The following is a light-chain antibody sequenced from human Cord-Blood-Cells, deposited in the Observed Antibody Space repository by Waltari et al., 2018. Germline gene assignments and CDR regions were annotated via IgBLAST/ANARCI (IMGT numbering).Light chain of an antibody. J-gene: IGLJ1*01. CDR2: EGS. V-gene: IGLV2-23*01. CDR1: SSDVGSYNL. Sequence: QSALTQPASVSGSPGQSITISCTGTSSDVGSYNLVSWYQQHPGKAPKLMIYEGSKRPSGVSKRFSGSKSGNTASLPISGLQAEDEADYYCCSYAGSSTYVFGTGTKVTVL. CDR3: CSYAGSSTYV.